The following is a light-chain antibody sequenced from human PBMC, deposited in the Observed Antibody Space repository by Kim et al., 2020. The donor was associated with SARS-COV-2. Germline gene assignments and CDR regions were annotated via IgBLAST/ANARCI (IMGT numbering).Light chain of an antibody. CDR2: EVD. Sequence: GQSVTIACTGTSRDVGAYNYVSWYKQPPGKAPKTIIYEVDRRPSGVPDRFSGSKSGNTASLTVFGLQAEDEADYYCASYGGSDNVLFGGGTQLTVL. CDR1: SRDVGAYNY. CDR3: ASYGGSDNVL. J-gene: IGLJ2*01. V-gene: IGLV2-8*01.